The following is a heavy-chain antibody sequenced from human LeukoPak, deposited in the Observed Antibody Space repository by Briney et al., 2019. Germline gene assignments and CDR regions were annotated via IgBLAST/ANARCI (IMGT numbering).Heavy chain of an antibody. CDR3: ARDCIGCHGFDY. V-gene: IGHV1-2*02. CDR2: INPNSGGT. D-gene: IGHD2-15*01. J-gene: IGHJ4*02. CDR1: GYTFTGYY. Sequence: ASVKVSCKASGYTFTGYYMHWVRQAPGQGLEWMGWINPNSGGTNYVQKYQGRVSMTTDTSTSTAYMELRSLRSDDTAVYYCARDCIGCHGFDYWGQGTLVTVSS.